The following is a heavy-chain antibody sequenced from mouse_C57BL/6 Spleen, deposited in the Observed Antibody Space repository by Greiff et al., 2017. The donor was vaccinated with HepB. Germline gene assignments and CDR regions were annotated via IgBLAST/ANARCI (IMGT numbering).Heavy chain of an antibody. Sequence: QVQLKQSGAELAKPGASVKLSCKASGYTFTSYWMHWVKQRPGQGLEWIGYINPSSGYTKYNQKFKDKATLTADKSSSTAYMQLSSLTYEDSAVYYCAGESTTVGNRYAMDYWGQGTSDTVSS. CDR3: AGESTTVGNRYAMDY. V-gene: IGHV1-7*01. J-gene: IGHJ4*01. CDR1: GYTFTSYW. CDR2: INPSSGYT. D-gene: IGHD1-1*01.